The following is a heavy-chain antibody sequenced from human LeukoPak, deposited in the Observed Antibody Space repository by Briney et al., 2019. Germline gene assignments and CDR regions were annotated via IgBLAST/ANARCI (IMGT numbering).Heavy chain of an antibody. J-gene: IGHJ4*02. CDR3: ARGDNWNYDPQYYFDY. D-gene: IGHD1-7*01. CDR1: GYTFTGYY. V-gene: IGHV1-2*02. Sequence: ASVKVSCKASGYTFTGYYMHWVRQAPGQGLEWMGWINPNSGGTNYAQKFQGRVTMTRDTSISTAYMELSRPRSDDTAVYYCARGDNWNYDPQYYFDYWGQGTLVTVSS. CDR2: INPNSGGT.